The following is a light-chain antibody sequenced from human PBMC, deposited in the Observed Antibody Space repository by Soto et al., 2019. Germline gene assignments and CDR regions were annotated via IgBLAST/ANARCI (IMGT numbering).Light chain of an antibody. V-gene: IGKV3-15*01. CDR3: QQYNNWPPIT. Sequence: EIVMTQSPATLSVSPGERATLSCRASQSVSSNLAWYQQKPGQAPRLLIYGAYTSATGIPARFSGSGSGTEFTLTISRLQSEDVAVYCCQQYNNWPPITFGQGTRLEIK. J-gene: IGKJ5*01. CDR1: QSVSSN. CDR2: GAY.